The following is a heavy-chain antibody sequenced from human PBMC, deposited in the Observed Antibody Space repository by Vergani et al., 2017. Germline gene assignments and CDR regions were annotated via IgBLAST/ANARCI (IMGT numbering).Heavy chain of an antibody. CDR2: IFSSGSN. V-gene: IGHV4-61*02. CDR1: GDSISSGNYY. CDR3: ARGTFLHAFDN. J-gene: IGHJ3*02. D-gene: IGHD1-26*01. Sequence: QVQLQESGPELLKPSQTLSLTCSVAGDSISSGNYYWNWIRQPAGKGLEWMGRIFSSGSNSYNPSVKSRITMSLDTSKNQFSLSLSSVAAADTAVYYCARGTFLHAFDNWGQGTVVTVSS.